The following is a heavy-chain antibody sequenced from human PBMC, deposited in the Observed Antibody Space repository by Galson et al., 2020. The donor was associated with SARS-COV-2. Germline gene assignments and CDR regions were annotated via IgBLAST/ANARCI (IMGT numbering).Heavy chain of an antibody. CDR3: AREGTATRRTNYFDY. D-gene: IGHD1-7*01. J-gene: IGHJ4*02. CDR2: ISPNSGGI. V-gene: IGHV1-2*02. Sequence: ASVKVSCKASGYTFTGYFLHWVRQALGEGLEWMGWISPNSGGINYAQKFQSRVTMTRDTSIRTAYMELSRLTSDDTAVYYCAREGTATRRTNYFDYWGQGTLVTVSS. CDR1: GYTFTGYF.